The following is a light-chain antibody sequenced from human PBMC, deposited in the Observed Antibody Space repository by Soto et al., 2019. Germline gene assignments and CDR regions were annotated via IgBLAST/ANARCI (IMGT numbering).Light chain of an antibody. Sequence: DIPMTQSPSSLSASVGDRVTITCRASQSISSYLNWYQQKPGKAPKLLIYAASSLQSGVPSRFSGSGSGTDFTLTIISLQPEDFATYYCQQSYSTHPFTFGPGTKVDIK. V-gene: IGKV1-39*01. CDR3: QQSYSTHPFT. J-gene: IGKJ3*01. CDR1: QSISSY. CDR2: AAS.